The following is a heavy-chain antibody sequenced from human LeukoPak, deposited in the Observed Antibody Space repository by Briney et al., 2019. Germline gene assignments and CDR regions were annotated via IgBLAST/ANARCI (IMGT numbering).Heavy chain of an antibody. V-gene: IGHV3-7*01. J-gene: IGHJ4*02. CDR2: IKQDGSEK. Sequence: PGGSLRLSCAASGFTFSSYWMSWVRQAPGKGLEWVANIKQDGSEKYYVDSVKGRFTISRDNAKNSLYLQMNSLRAEDTAVYYCARPPWDSSGYWLFGSWGQGTLVTVSS. D-gene: IGHD3-22*01. CDR3: ARPPWDSSGYWLFGS. CDR1: GFTFSSYW.